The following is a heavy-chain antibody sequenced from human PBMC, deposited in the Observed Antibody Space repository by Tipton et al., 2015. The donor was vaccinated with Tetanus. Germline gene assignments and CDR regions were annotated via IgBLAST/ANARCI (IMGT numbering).Heavy chain of an antibody. V-gene: IGHV4-59*08. Sequence: TLSLTCSVSGGSVIGEFWSWIRQPPGMGLEWVGYSFHGSSTNYNPSLKGRATISVDPSKNQFSLKLSSVTAADTAVYYCARLGSGYSYGYYFDYWGQGTLVTVSS. CDR2: SFHGSST. CDR3: ARLGSGYSYGYYFDY. CDR1: GGSVIGEF. D-gene: IGHD5-18*01. J-gene: IGHJ4*02.